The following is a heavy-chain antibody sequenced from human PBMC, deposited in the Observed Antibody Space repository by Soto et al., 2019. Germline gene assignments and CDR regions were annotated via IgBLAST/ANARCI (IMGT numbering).Heavy chain of an antibody. CDR3: ARGHVLLWFGETYYFDY. V-gene: IGHV4-4*02. CDR2: IYHSGST. CDR1: GGAISSSNW. Sequence: SETLSLTCSFSGGAISSSNWWSWVRQPPGKWLEWIGEIYHSGSTNYNPSLKSRVTISVDKSKNQFSLKLSSVTAADTAVYYCARGHVLLWFGETYYFDYWGQGTLVT. D-gene: IGHD3-10*01. J-gene: IGHJ4*02.